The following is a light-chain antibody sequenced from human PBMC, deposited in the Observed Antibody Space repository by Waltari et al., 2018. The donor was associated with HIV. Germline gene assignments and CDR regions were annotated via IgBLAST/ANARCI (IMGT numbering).Light chain of an antibody. V-gene: IGLV2-11*02. CDR2: DVS. CDR1: SSDVGGYYY. Sequence: QAALTQPRSVSGFPGQAVHISCNGTSSDVGGYYYVPWFQQHPGKAPKTVFYDVSKRPSGFPARFSGSKSANTASLTISGLQAEDEADYYCCSYAGSYTYVFGTGTKVTVL. CDR3: CSYAGSYTYV. J-gene: IGLJ1*01.